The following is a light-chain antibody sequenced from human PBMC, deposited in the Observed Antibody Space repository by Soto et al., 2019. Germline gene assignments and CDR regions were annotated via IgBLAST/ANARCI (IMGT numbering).Light chain of an antibody. V-gene: IGKV1D-12*01. CDR3: QQANTFPVT. Sequence: DIQMTQSPSSVSASIGDTVTITCRASQSVNSWLAWYQQKPGKAPRLLIYGASSLQSGVPSRFSGSGSGTDFTLNISSLQPEDFATYYCQQANTFPVTFGPGTKVDIK. CDR2: GAS. CDR1: QSVNSW. J-gene: IGKJ3*01.